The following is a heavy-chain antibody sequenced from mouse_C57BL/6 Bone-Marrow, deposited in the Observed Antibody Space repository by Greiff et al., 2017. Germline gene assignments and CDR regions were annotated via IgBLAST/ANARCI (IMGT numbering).Heavy chain of an antibody. D-gene: IGHD1-1*01. J-gene: IGHJ1*03. CDR1: GFTFSDYG. V-gene: IGHV5-15*01. CDR3: ARAVVEPWYFDV. Sequence: EVKLMESGGGLVQPGGSLKLSCAASGFTFSDYGMAWVRQAPRKGPEWVAFISNLAYSIYYADTVTGRFTISSENAKNTLYLEMSSLRSEDTAMYYCARAVVEPWYFDVWGTGTTVTVSS. CDR2: ISNLAYSI.